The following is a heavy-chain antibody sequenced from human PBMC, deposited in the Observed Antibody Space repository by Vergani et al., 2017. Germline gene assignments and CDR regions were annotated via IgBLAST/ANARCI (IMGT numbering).Heavy chain of an antibody. CDR1: GFTFSSYW. J-gene: IGHJ4*02. CDR2: INSDGSST. Sequence: EVQLVESGGGLVQPWGSLRLSCAASGFTFSSYWMHWVRQAPGKGLVWVSRINSDGSSTSYADPVKGRFTISRDNAKNTLYLQMNSLTAEDTAVYDCARTALWFGVFDYWGQGTLVTVSS. CDR3: ARTALWFGVFDY. D-gene: IGHD3-10*01. V-gene: IGHV3-74*01.